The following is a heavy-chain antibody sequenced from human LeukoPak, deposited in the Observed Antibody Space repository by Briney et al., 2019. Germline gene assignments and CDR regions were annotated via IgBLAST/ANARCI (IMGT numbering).Heavy chain of an antibody. J-gene: IGHJ4*02. CDR2: ILPSGGVI. Sequence: GGSLRLSCAASGFTFSTFTMIWVRQTPGKGLEWVSSILPSGGVIYYADSVRGRFTISRDDSKSTLSLQMNSLRAEDTAVYYCARSHDSWGQRTLVTVSS. V-gene: IGHV3-23*01. CDR3: ARSHDS. CDR1: GFTFSTFT.